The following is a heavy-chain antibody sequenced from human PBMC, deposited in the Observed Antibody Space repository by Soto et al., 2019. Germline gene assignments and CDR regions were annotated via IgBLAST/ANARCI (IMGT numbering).Heavy chain of an antibody. J-gene: IGHJ6*02. CDR2: INAGNGNT. Sequence: ASVKVSCKASGYAFTSYAMHWVRQAPGQRLEWMGWINAGNGNTKYSQKFQGRVTITRDTSASTAYMELSSLRSEDTAVYYCARGCISTSCYYYYYYGMDVWGQGTTVTV. CDR1: GYAFTSYA. V-gene: IGHV1-3*01. D-gene: IGHD2-2*01. CDR3: ARGCISTSCYYYYYYGMDV.